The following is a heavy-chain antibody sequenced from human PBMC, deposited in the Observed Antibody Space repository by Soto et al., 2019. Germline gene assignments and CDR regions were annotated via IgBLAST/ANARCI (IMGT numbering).Heavy chain of an antibody. V-gene: IGHV1-18*04. CDR3: ARGGDIAARPPGFQGLAAAEGMDV. Sequence: QVQLVQSGAEVKKPGASVKVSCKASGYTFTSYGISWVRQAPGQGLEWMGWISAYNGNTNYAQKLQGRVTMTTDTSTSTAYVELRSLRSDDTAVYDCARGGDIAARPPGFQGLAAAEGMDVWGQGTTVTVSS. J-gene: IGHJ6*02. CDR1: GYTFTSYG. CDR2: ISAYNGNT. D-gene: IGHD6-6*01.